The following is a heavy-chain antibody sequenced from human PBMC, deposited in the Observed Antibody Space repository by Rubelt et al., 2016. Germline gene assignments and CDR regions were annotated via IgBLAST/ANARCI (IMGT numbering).Heavy chain of an antibody. J-gene: IGHJ4*02. Sequence: QVQLQESGPGLVKPSETLSLTCTVSGASIRSYYWSWIRQPPGKGLEWIGYVYYSGSTNYNPSLKSRVTISGDTSTNQFALKLTVVTAADTAFYYCARHPVDWGQGTLVTVSS. CDR2: VYYSGST. V-gene: IGHV4-59*08. CDR3: ARHPVD. CDR1: GASIRSYY.